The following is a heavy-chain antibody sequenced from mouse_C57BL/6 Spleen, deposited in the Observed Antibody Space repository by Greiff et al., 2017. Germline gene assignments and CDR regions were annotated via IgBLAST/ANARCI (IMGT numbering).Heavy chain of an antibody. CDR2: ISSGGSYT. CDR1: GFTFSSYG. CDR3: ARHGGITTVVATDYFDY. Sequence: EVHLVESGGDLVKPGGSLKLSCAASGFTFSSYGMSWVRQTPDKRLEWVATISSGGSYTYYPDGVKGRFTISRDNAKNTLYLQMSSLKSEDTAMYYCARHGGITTVVATDYFDYWGQGTTLTVSS. V-gene: IGHV5-6*01. J-gene: IGHJ2*01. D-gene: IGHD1-1*01.